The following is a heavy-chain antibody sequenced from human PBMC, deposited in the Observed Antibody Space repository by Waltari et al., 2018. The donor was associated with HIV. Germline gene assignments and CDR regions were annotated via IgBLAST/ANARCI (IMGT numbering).Heavy chain of an antibody. D-gene: IGHD5-12*01. Sequence: EVQLLESGGGLVQPGGSLRLSCAASGFTFSSYAMSWVRQAPGKGLEWVSASSGSGGSTYYAGYWKGRFTISRENSNNTLYLQMNSRRAEDTAVYYCAKDQGGYDLYYFDYWGQGTLVTVSS. CDR3: AKDQGGYDLYYFDY. V-gene: IGHV3-23*01. CDR2: SSGSGGST. J-gene: IGHJ4*02. CDR1: GFTFSSYA.